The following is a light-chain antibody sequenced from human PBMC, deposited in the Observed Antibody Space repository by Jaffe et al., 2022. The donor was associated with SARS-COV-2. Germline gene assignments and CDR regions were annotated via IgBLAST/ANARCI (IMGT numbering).Light chain of an antibody. V-gene: IGKV1-39*01. J-gene: IGKJ4*01. CDR2: ETS. CDR1: QSVFRF. Sequence: DIQMTQSPSSLSASVGDRVTITCRASQSVFRFLNWFQQKPGKAPKLMLYETSRFQSGVPPRFSGSGSGTDFNLTITNLQPEDLATYYCQQSYSTPPTFGGGTKVEIK. CDR3: QQSYSTPPT.